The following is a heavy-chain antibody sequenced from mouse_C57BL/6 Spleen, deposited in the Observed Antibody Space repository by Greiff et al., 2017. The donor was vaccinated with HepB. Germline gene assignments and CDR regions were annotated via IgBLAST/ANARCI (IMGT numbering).Heavy chain of an antibody. D-gene: IGHD1-1*01. CDR3: ARAYYGSPHYFDY. Sequence: EVQLVESEGGLVQPGSSMKLSCTASGFTFSDYYMAWVRQVPEKGLEWVANINYDGSSTYYLDSLKSRFIISRDNAKNILYLQMSSLKSEDTATYYCARAYYGSPHYFDYWGQGTTLTVSS. J-gene: IGHJ2*01. V-gene: IGHV5-16*01. CDR2: INYDGSST. CDR1: GFTFSDYY.